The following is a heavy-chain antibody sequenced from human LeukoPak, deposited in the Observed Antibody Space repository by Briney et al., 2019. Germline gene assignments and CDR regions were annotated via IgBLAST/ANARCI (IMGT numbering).Heavy chain of an antibody. CDR2: ISSSSSYI. J-gene: IGHJ4*02. Sequence: GGSLRLSCAASGFTFGSYSMNWVRQAPGKGLEWVSSISSSSSYIYYADSVKGRFTISRDNAKNSLYLQMNSLRAEDTAVYYCASSKGNFDYWGQGTLVTVSS. CDR3: ASSKGNFDY. V-gene: IGHV3-21*01. CDR1: GFTFGSYS.